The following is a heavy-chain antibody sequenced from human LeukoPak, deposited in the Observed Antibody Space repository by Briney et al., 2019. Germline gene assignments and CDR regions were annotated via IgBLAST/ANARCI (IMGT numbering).Heavy chain of an antibody. V-gene: IGHV3-7*03. Sequence: GGSLRLSCVASGFTFGKYWMSWVRQTPGKGLEWVANIRPDASDTGYVDSVKGRFTISRDNAKNLLYLQMNSPRVDDTAVYYCTSISLGANEDYWGQGTRVTVSS. CDR1: GFTFGKYW. CDR2: IRPDASDT. CDR3: TSISLGANEDY. J-gene: IGHJ4*02. D-gene: IGHD1-26*01.